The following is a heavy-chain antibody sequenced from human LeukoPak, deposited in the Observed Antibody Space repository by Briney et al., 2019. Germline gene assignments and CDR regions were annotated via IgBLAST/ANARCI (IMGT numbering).Heavy chain of an antibody. CDR1: GGSISSYY. V-gene: IGHV4-4*07. CDR2: IYTSGST. J-gene: IGHJ4*02. Sequence: PSETLSLTCTVSGGSISSYYWSWIRQPAGKGLEWIGRIYTSGSTNYNPSLKSRVTMSVDTSKNQFSLKLSSVTAADTAVYYCARVGRGYSRSYYFDYWGQGTLVTVSS. CDR3: ARVGRGYSRSYYFDY. D-gene: IGHD6-6*01.